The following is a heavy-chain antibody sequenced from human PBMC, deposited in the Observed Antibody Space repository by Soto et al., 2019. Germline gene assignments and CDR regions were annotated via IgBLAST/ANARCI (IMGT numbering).Heavy chain of an antibody. V-gene: IGHV1-58*01. CDR3: AADGGPYYYDSSGYASGDY. J-gene: IGHJ4*02. Sequence: QMQLVQSGPEVKKPGTSVKVSCKASGFTFTSSAVQWVRQARGQRLEWIGRIVVGSGNTNYAQKFQERVTITRDMSTSTAYMELSSLRSEDTAVYYCAADGGPYYYDSSGYASGDYWGQGTLVTVSS. CDR1: GFTFTSSA. CDR2: IVVGSGNT. D-gene: IGHD3-22*01.